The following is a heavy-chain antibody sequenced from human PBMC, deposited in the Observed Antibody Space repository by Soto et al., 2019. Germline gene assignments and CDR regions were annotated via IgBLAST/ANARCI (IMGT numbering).Heavy chain of an antibody. D-gene: IGHD3-10*01. CDR2: INHSGST. Sequence: SETLSLTCAVYGGSFSGYYWSWIRQPPGKGLEWIGEINHSGSTNYNPSLKSRVTISVDTSKNQFSLKLSSVTAADTAVYYCARGGYGRYYGSGPRGDYGMDVWGQGTTVT. CDR1: GGSFSGYY. CDR3: ARGGYGRYYGSGPRGDYGMDV. J-gene: IGHJ6*02. V-gene: IGHV4-34*01.